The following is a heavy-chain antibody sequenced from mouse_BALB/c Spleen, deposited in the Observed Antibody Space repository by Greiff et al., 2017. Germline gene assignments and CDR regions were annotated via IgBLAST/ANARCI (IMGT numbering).Heavy chain of an antibody. V-gene: IGHV8-12*01. CDR2: IYWDDAK. CDR1: GFSLSTSGMG. Sequence: QVTLKQSGPGILQPSQTLSLTCSFSGFSLSTSGMGVSWHRQPSGKGLEWLAHIYWDDAKRNNPSLKSRLTISKDTSSNQVFLKITSMDTADTATAYCARRRSYGWEAMDYWGQGTSVTVSA. CDR3: ARRRSYGWEAMDY. D-gene: IGHD2-2*01. J-gene: IGHJ4*01.